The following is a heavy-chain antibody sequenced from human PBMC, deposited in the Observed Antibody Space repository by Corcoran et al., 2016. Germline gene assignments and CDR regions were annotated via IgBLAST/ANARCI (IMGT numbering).Heavy chain of an antibody. J-gene: IGHJ6*02. CDR2: ISYDGSNK. D-gene: IGHD6-13*01. V-gene: IGHV3-30*03. Sequence: QVQLVESGGGVVQPGRSLRLSCAASGFTFSIYGMHWVRQAPGTGLEWVAVISYDGSNKYYADSVKGRFTISRDNSKNTLYLQMNSLIAEETAVYYCAGDLIAAAGGGGMDVWGQGTTVTVSS. CDR3: AGDLIAAAGGGGMDV. CDR1: GFTFSIYG.